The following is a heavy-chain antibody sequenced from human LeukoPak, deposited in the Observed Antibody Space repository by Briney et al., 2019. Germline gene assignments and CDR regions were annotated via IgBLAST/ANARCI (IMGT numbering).Heavy chain of an antibody. D-gene: IGHD3-10*01. Sequence: SGGSLRLSCAASGFTFSSYGMHWVRQAPGKGLEWVAFIRYDGSNKYYADSVKGRFTISRDNSKNTLYLQMNSLRAEDTAVYYCAKDWSAINYYGSGSPPDYWGQGTLVTVSS. CDR3: AKDWSAINYYGSGSPPDY. CDR2: IRYDGSNK. V-gene: IGHV3-30*02. CDR1: GFTFSSYG. J-gene: IGHJ4*02.